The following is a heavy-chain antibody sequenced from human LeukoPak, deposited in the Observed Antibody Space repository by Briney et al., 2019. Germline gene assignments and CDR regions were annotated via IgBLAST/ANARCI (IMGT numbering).Heavy chain of an antibody. CDR1: GFTFSSYW. Sequence: GGSLRLSCAASGFTFSSYWMSWVRQAPGKGLEWVANIKQDGSEKYYVDSVKGRFTISRDNAKNSLYLQMNNLRAEDTAVYYCARSRIAVAGPHDYWGQGTLVTVSS. J-gene: IGHJ4*02. D-gene: IGHD6-19*01. CDR3: ARSRIAVAGPHDY. CDR2: IKQDGSEK. V-gene: IGHV3-7*01.